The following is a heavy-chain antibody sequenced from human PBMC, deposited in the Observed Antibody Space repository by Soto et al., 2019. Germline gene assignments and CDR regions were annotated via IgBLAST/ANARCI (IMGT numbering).Heavy chain of an antibody. CDR1: GYTFTSYA. Sequence: ASVKVSCKASGYTFTSYAMHWVRQAPGQRLEWMGWINAGNGNTKYSQKFQGRVTITRDTSASTAYMELSSLRSEDTAVYYCARYFQLWSTPDAFDIWGQGTMVTVSS. J-gene: IGHJ3*02. CDR3: ARYFQLWSTPDAFDI. V-gene: IGHV1-3*01. CDR2: INAGNGNT. D-gene: IGHD5-18*01.